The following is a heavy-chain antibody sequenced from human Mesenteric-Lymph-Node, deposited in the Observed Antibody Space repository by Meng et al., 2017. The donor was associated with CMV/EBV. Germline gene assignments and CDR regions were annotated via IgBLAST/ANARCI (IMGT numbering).Heavy chain of an antibody. CDR3: ARRGNYDSDYSEY. D-gene: IGHD3-22*01. V-gene: IGHV4-39*01. CDR2: VHHSGTT. J-gene: IGHJ4*02. Sequence: QLPLQASGPGLVKPSETLSLSCIVSGDSISNSTYYWTWIRQPPGKGLEWIGSVHHSGTTYYNPSLKGRLTISVDTSANLFSLRLTTVTAADTATYYCARRGNYDSDYSEYWGQGTLVTVSS. CDR1: GDSISNSTYY.